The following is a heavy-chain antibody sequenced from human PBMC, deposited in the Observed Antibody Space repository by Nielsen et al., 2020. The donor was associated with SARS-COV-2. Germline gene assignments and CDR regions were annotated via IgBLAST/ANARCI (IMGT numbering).Heavy chain of an antibody. D-gene: IGHD6-13*01. J-gene: IGHJ4*02. CDR2: IYYSGST. Sequence: SETLSLTCTVSGVSISSVDYYCRWIRPPPGKGLEWIGYIYYSGSTYYNPSLKSRVTISVDTSKNQFSLKLSSVTAADTAVYYCARDAGIAAAREPFFDYWGQGTLVTVSS. V-gene: IGHV4-30-4*01. CDR1: GVSISSVDYY. CDR3: ARDAGIAAAREPFFDY.